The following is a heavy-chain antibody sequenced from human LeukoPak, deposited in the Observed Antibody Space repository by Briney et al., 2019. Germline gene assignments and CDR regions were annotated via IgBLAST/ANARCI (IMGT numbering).Heavy chain of an antibody. V-gene: IGHV3-7*01. CDR2: IKHDGNEK. CDR3: ARVQGGGYRTADY. CDR1: GFTFSSYW. Sequence: GGSLRLSCTASGFTFSSYWMSWVRQAPGKGLEWVANIKHDGNEKYYVDSVKGRFTISRDNSKNTLFLQMNSLRGEDTAMYYCARVQGGGYRTADYWGQGTLVTVSS. J-gene: IGHJ4*02. D-gene: IGHD6-19*01.